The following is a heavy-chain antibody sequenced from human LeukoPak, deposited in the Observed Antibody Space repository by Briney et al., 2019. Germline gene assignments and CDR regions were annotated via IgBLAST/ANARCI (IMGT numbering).Heavy chain of an antibody. CDR2: ISAYNGNT. D-gene: IGHD6-6*01. Sequence: ASVKVSCKASGYTFTSYGISWVRQAPGQRLEWMGCISAYNGNTNYAQKLQGRVTMTADKSTSTAYMELRSLRSDDTAVYYCARGPRIAARPDAFDIWGQGTMVTVSS. J-gene: IGHJ3*02. CDR1: GYTFTSYG. CDR3: ARGPRIAARPDAFDI. V-gene: IGHV1-18*01.